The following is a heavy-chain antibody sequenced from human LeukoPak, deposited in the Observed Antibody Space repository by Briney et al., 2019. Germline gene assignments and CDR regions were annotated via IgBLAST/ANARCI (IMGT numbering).Heavy chain of an antibody. V-gene: IGHV3-53*01. Sequence: GGSLRLSCASSVFTVTSNYISWVRQARGKGLESVSVIYSDGTTYYTDSVKGRFTISSDNSKNTLYLQMNSLRAEDTAVYYCARDSSQTGTYQNWFDTWGQGTLVTVSS. D-gene: IGHD3-9*01. CDR1: VFTVTSNY. J-gene: IGHJ5*02. CDR2: IYSDGTT. CDR3: ARDSSQTGTYQNWFDT.